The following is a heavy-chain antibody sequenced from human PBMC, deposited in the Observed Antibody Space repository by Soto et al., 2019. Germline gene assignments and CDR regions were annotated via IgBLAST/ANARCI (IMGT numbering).Heavy chain of an antibody. J-gene: IGHJ6*02. D-gene: IGHD3-3*01. V-gene: IGHV3-33*01. CDR2: IWHDASHE. CDR1: GFDFSNFV. CDR3: ATEGGEEWIDYYYYGMDV. Sequence: QVQLVESGGGVVQPGTSLTLSCAASGFDFSNFVMHWVRQAPRKGLECVAVIWHDASHEYYGDSVQGRFTISRDNSKHLLYLQMNSLRAEDSAVYYCATEGGEEWIDYYYYGMDVWGHGTTVTVPS.